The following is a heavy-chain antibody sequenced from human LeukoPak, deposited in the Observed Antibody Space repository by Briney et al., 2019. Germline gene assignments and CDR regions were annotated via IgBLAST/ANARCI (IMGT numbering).Heavy chain of an antibody. D-gene: IGHD3-9*01. V-gene: IGHV3-74*01. CDR2: INGDGRNI. J-gene: IGHJ6*02. CDR3: TRDLMDYDVSTGLHHYYMDV. CDR1: GFTFSSYW. Sequence: GGSLRLSCVASGFTFSSYWMHWVRQDPRKGLVWVSRINGDGRNINYADSVRGRFTISRDNAKNTLYLQMNTLGVEDTAVYYCTRDLMDYDVSTGLHHYYMDVWGQGTTVTVSS.